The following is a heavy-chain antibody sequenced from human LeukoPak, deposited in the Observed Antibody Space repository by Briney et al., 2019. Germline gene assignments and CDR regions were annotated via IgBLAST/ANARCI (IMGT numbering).Heavy chain of an antibody. CDR2: ISYDGSHK. V-gene: IGHV3-30*03. J-gene: IGHJ6*02. CDR1: GITFRSYG. CDR3: ARGDDYYGMDV. D-gene: IGHD2-21*02. Sequence: GGSLRLSCAASGITFRSYGMHWVRQAPGKGLEWVAVISYDGSHKYYADSVKGRFSISRDNSKNTLYLQMNSLRADDTAVYYCARGDDYYGMDVWGQGTTVTVSS.